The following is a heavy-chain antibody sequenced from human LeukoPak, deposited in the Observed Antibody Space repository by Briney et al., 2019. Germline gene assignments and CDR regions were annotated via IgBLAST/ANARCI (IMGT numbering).Heavy chain of an antibody. J-gene: IGHJ6*02. D-gene: IGHD6-13*01. CDR3: ARGYFSSSGRGMDV. CDR2: IKQDGSEK. CDR1: GFTFNNHW. V-gene: IGHV3-7*01. Sequence: GGSLRLSCEASGFTFNNHWMSWVRQAPRKGLGWVANIKQDGSEKSYVDSVKGRFTISRDNAKNSLFLQMDSLRAEDTAVYYCARGYFSSSGRGMDVWGQGTTVTVFS.